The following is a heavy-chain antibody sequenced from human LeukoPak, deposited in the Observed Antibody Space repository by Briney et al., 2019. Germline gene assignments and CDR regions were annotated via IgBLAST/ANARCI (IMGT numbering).Heavy chain of an antibody. Sequence: SETLSLTCTVSGGPISSHYWSWIRQPPGKGLEWIGYIYYSGSTNYNPSLKSRVTISVDTSKNQFSLKLSSVTAADTAVYYCAREGNYYDSSGYYHTFDYWGQGTLVTVSS. V-gene: IGHV4-59*11. J-gene: IGHJ4*02. CDR1: GGPISSHY. CDR2: IYYSGST. D-gene: IGHD3-22*01. CDR3: AREGNYYDSSGYYHTFDY.